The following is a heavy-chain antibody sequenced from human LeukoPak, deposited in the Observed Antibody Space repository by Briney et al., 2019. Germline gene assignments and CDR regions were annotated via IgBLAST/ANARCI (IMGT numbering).Heavy chain of an antibody. CDR1: GFTVSSNY. CDR3: ARGGTYYDFWSGYYQTDYYYYGMDV. J-gene: IGHJ6*02. Sequence: GGSLRLSCAASGFTVSSNYMSWVRQAPGKGLEWVSVIYSGGSTYYADSAKGRFTISRDNSKNTLYLQMNSLRAEDTAVYYCARGGTYYDFWSGYYQTDYYYYGMDVWGQGTTVTVSS. V-gene: IGHV3-66*01. CDR2: IYSGGST. D-gene: IGHD3-3*01.